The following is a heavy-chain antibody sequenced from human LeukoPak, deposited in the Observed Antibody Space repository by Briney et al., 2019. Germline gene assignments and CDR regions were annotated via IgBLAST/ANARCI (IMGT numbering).Heavy chain of an antibody. V-gene: IGHV3-30*18. CDR1: GFTFSSYG. J-gene: IGHJ5*02. CDR3: AKAITVITMVRGANQSPPFDP. D-gene: IGHD3-10*01. CDR2: ISYDGSNK. Sequence: GGSLRLSCAASGFTFSSYGMHWVRQAPGKGLEWVAVISYDGSNKYYADSVKGRFTISRDNSKNTLYLQMNSLRAEDTAVYYCAKAITVITMVRGANQSPPFDPWGQGTLVTVSS.